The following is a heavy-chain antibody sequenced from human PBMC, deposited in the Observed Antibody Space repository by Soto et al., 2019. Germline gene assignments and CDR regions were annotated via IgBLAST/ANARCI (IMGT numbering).Heavy chain of an antibody. CDR2: TYYRSRWYN. D-gene: IGHD1-7*01. Sequence: SQTLSLTCAISGDSVSSNSAAWNWIRLSPSRGLEWLARTYYRSRWYNDYAVSVRSRIAVNPDTSKNQFSLQLTSVTPEDTAVYYCAGTTSHQWYYMDVWGQGTAVTVSS. V-gene: IGHV6-1*01. J-gene: IGHJ6*03. CDR3: AGTTSHQWYYMDV. CDR1: GDSVSSNSAA.